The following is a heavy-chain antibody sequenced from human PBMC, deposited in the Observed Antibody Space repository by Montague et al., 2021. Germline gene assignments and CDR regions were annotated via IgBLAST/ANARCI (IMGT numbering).Heavy chain of an antibody. CDR3: VKDSGYFYYMDV. CDR1: GFTFSSYA. D-gene: IGHD3-10*01. Sequence: SRRLSCAASGFTFSSYAMHWVRQAPGTGPEWVAIIWFDGSKKYYRDSVKGRFTISRDNSENTLHLQMNSLRAEDTAVYYCVKDSGYFYYMDVWGKGTTVTVSS. CDR2: IWFDGSKK. J-gene: IGHJ6*03. V-gene: IGHV3-33*06.